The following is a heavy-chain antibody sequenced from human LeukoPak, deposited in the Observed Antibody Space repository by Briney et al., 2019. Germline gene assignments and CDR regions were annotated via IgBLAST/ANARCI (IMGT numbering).Heavy chain of an antibody. CDR3: AKDRYQLRRSPYYYYYMDV. CDR1: GGSTSSNSYY. V-gene: IGHV4-39*02. CDR2: IYYSGST. Sequence: SETLSLTCAVSGGSTSSNSYYWGWIRQPPGKGLEWIGSIYYSGSTYYNPSLKSRVTISVDTSKNQLSLKLSSVTAADTAVYYCAKDRYQLRRSPYYYYYMDVWGKGTTVTISS. D-gene: IGHD2-2*01. J-gene: IGHJ6*03.